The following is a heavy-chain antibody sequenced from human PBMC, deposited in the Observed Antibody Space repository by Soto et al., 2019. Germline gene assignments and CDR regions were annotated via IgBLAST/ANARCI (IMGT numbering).Heavy chain of an antibody. D-gene: IGHD3-22*01. J-gene: IGHJ3*02. V-gene: IGHV4-34*01. CDR1: GGSFSGYY. CDR2: INHSGST. CDR3: AKTYYYDSSGYYYDYAFDI. Sequence: KPSETLSLNGAVYGGSFSGYYWSWIRQPPGKGLEWIGEINHSGSTNYNPSLKSRVTISVDTSKNQFSLKLSSVTAADTAVYYCAKTYYYDSSGYYYDYAFDIWGQGTMVTVSS.